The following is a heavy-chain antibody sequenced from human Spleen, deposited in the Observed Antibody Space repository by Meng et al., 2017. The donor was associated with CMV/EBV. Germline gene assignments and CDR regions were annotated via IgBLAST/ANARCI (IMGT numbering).Heavy chain of an antibody. CDR2: IGGSGATT. V-gene: IGHV3-23*01. D-gene: IGHD2-15*01. CDR1: GFSFSSYT. J-gene: IGHJ4*02. CDR3: AKDIEPAFQY. Sequence: LSCAASGFSFSSYTMTWVRQAPGKGLEWVSSIGGSGATTYYADSVKGRFTISRDNSKNTLYLQMNSLRAEDTAVYYCAKDIEPAFQYWGQGTLVTVSS.